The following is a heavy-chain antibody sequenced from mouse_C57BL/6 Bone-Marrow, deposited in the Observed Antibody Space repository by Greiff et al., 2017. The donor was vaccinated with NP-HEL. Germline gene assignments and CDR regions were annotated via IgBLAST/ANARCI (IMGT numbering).Heavy chain of an antibody. Sequence: EVMLVESGGGLVQPGGSLKLSCAASGFTFSDYGMAWVRQAPRKGPEWVAFISNLAYSIYYADTVTGRFTISRENAKITLYLEMSSLRSEDTAMYYCARRGRDYDSYYAMDYWGQGTSVTVSS. D-gene: IGHD2-4*01. CDR1: GFTFSDYG. J-gene: IGHJ4*01. V-gene: IGHV5-15*01. CDR2: ISNLAYSI. CDR3: ARRGRDYDSYYAMDY.